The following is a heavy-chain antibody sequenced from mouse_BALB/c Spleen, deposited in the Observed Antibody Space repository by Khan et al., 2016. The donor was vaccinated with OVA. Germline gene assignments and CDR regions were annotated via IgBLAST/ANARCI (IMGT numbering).Heavy chain of an antibody. J-gene: IGHJ2*01. V-gene: IGHV3-2*02. CDR1: GYSITSDYA. CDR2: ISYSGST. Sequence: EVQLQESGPGLVKPSQSLSLTCTVTGYSITSDYAWNWIRQFPGNKLEWMGYISYSGSTSYNPSLKRRISITRDTSKNQFFLQLNSVTTEDTVTYYCARKNYYGYYFDYWGQGTTLTVSS. D-gene: IGHD1-2*01. CDR3: ARKNYYGYYFDY.